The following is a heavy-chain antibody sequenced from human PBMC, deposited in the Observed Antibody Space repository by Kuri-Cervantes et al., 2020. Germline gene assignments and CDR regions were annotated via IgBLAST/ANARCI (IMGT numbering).Heavy chain of an antibody. Sequence: GGSLRLSCAASGFTFDDYGMSWVRQAPGKGLEWVAYISSSGSIISYTDSVKGRFTISRDNAKNSLYLQMNSLRAEDTAVYYCASGNRYSYGYVGYWGQGTLVTVSS. D-gene: IGHD5-18*01. V-gene: IGHV3-11*04. CDR3: ASGNRYSYGYVGY. CDR1: GFTFDDYG. J-gene: IGHJ4*02. CDR2: ISSSGSII.